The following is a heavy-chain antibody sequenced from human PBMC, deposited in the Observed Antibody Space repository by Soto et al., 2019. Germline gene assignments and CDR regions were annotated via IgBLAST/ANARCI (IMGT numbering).Heavy chain of an antibody. J-gene: IGHJ4*02. CDR2: IWYDGSNK. CDR3: ATTLYGSGTYYRSYPPLY. D-gene: IGHD3-10*01. V-gene: IGHV3-30*02. CDR1: GFTFSSYG. Sequence: GGSLRLSCAASGFTFSSYGMHWVRQAPGKGLEWVAVIWYDGSNKYYADSVKGRFTISRDNSKNTLYLQMNSLRAEDTAVYYSATTLYGSGTYYRSYPPLYRGQGALVTVSS.